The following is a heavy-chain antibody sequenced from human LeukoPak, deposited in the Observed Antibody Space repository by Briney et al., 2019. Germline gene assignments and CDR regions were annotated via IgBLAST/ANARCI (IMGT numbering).Heavy chain of an antibody. CDR1: NYSISSGSY. V-gene: IGHV4-61*01. D-gene: IGHD6-13*01. J-gene: IGHJ3*02. CDR2: IYYSGST. Sequence: PSETLSLTCIVSNYSISSGSYWSWIRPPPGKGLEWIGYIYYSGSTNYNPSLKSRVTISVDTSKNQFSLKLSSVTAADTAVYYCARDWNMAAGDAFDIWGQGTMVTVSS. CDR3: ARDWNMAAGDAFDI.